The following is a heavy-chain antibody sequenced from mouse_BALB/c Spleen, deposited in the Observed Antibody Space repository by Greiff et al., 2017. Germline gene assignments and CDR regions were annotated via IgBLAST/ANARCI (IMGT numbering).Heavy chain of an antibody. D-gene: IGHD1-1*01. CDR2: IDPANGNT. CDR1: GFNIKDTY. Sequence: EVQLQQSGAELVKPGASVKLSCTASGFNIKDTYMHWVKQRPEQGLEWIGRIDPANGNTKYDPKFQGKATITADTSSNTAYLQLSSLTSEDTAVYYCARGGYYYASSYGYAMDYWGQGTSVTVSS. CDR3: ARGGYYYASSYGYAMDY. J-gene: IGHJ4*01. V-gene: IGHV14-3*02.